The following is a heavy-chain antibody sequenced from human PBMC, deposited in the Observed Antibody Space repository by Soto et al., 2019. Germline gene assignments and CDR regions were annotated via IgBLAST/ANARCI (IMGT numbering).Heavy chain of an antibody. V-gene: IGHV3-7*01. CDR3: ARDLGFNSGSYYPYYFDY. CDR2: IKQDGSEK. Sequence: EVQLVESGGGLVQPGGSLRLSSAASGFTFSSYWMSWVRQAPGKGLEWVANIKQDGSEKYYVDSVKGRFTISRDNAKNSLYLQMNSLRAEDTAVYYCARDLGFNSGSYYPYYFDYWGQGTLVTVSS. CDR1: GFTFSSYW. J-gene: IGHJ4*02. D-gene: IGHD3-10*01.